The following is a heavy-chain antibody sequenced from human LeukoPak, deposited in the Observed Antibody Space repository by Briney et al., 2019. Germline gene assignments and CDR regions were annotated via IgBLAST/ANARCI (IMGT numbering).Heavy chain of an antibody. CDR2: IYYSGST. D-gene: IGHD3-3*01. CDR1: GGSVSSGSYY. J-gene: IGHJ6*02. CDR3: ARDSYGFWSGYYGMDV. Sequence: SETLSLTCTVSGGSVSSGSYYWSWIRQPPGKGLEWIGYIYYSGSTNYNPSLKSRVTISVDTTKNQFSLKLSSVTAADTAVYYCARDSYGFWSGYYGMDVWGQGTTVTVSS. V-gene: IGHV4-61*01.